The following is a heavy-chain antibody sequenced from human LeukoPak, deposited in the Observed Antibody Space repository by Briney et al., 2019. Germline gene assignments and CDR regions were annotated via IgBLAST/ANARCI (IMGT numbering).Heavy chain of an antibody. Sequence: ASVKVSCKASGYTFTGYYMHWVRQAPGQGLEWMGIINPRGGSTTYAQKFKGRVTMTRATSTSTVYMELSSLRSEDTAVYYCARARRHIVVVTAILGDYYYMDVWGKGTTVTIS. V-gene: IGHV1-46*01. CDR2: INPRGGST. CDR3: ARARRHIVVVTAILGDYYYMDV. CDR1: GYTFTGYY. J-gene: IGHJ6*03. D-gene: IGHD2-21*02.